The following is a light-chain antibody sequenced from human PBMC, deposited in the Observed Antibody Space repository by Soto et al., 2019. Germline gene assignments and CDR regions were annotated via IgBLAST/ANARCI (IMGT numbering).Light chain of an antibody. CDR2: KAS. J-gene: IGKJ2*01. Sequence: DIQMTQSPSTLSACVGDRVTITCRASQSISSWLAWYQQKPGKAPKLLIYKASSLESGVPSRFGGSGSGTEFTLTISSLQPDDFATYYCQQYNSYSYTFGQGTKLEIK. CDR3: QQYNSYSYT. CDR1: QSISSW. V-gene: IGKV1-5*03.